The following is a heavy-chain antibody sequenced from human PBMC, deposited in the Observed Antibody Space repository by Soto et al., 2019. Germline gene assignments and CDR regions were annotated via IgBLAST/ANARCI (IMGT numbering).Heavy chain of an antibody. J-gene: IGHJ6*02. CDR3: AKDDGFGDLAFGYYNYGIDV. D-gene: IGHD3-10*01. CDR1: GFTFSSYA. V-gene: IGHV3-23*01. CDR2: ISGSGGST. Sequence: GGSLRLSCAASGFTFSSYAMSWVRQAPGKGLEWVSAISGSGGSTYYGDSWKGRLTICRDNTKNALYLQMNSLRAEDTAVYYCAKDDGFGDLAFGYYNYGIDVWGQGTTVTVSS.